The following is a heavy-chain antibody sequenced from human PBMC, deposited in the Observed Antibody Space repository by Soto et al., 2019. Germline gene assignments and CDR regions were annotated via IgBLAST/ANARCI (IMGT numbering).Heavy chain of an antibody. CDR2: IYYSGST. D-gene: IGHD5-18*01. CDR1: GGSISSGGYY. CDR3: ARDRGYSYGLVY. Sequence: TSETLSITCTVSGGSISSGGYYWSWIRQHPGKGLEWIGYIYYSGSTYYNPSLKSRVTISVDTSKNQFSLKLSSVTAADTAVYYCARDRGYSYGLVYWGQGTLVTVSS. V-gene: IGHV4-31*03. J-gene: IGHJ4*02.